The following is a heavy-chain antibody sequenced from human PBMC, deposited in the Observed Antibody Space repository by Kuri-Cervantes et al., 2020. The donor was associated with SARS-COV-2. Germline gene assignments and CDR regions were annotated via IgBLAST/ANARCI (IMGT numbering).Heavy chain of an antibody. J-gene: IGHJ5*02. V-gene: IGHV3-74*01. CDR1: GFTFNNYW. D-gene: IGHD2-2*01. CDR3: ATIAIVVVFNNWFDP. CDR2: ISSDGSTT. Sequence: GGSLRLSCAASGFTFNNYWMHWVRQGPGQGLVWVSRISSDGSTTDYADSVKGRFTISRDNSKNTLYLQMNSLRAEDTAVYYCATIAIVVVFNNWFDPWGQGTLVTVSS.